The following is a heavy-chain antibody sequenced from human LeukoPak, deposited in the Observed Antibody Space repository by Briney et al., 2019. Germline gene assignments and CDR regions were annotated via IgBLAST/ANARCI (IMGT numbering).Heavy chain of an antibody. CDR1: GFTFSSYD. CDR2: ISGDGGTT. D-gene: IGHD6-25*01. CDR3: AKDIGGLNY. J-gene: IGHJ4*02. V-gene: IGHV3-43*02. Sequence: GGSLRLSCAASGFTFSSYDMNWVRQAPGKGLEWVSLISGDGGTTYYADSVKGRFTISRDNRKKSLYLQMNSLRTEDTALYYCAKDIGGLNYCGQGTLVTVSS.